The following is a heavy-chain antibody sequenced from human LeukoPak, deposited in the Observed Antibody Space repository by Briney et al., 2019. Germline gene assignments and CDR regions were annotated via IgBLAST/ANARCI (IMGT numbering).Heavy chain of an antibody. CDR3: AKLSEYYDSSGFLVPFDY. CDR2: IIGSGVST. Sequence: GGSLRLSCAASGFTFSSYAMSWVRQAPGKGLDWVSAIIGSGVSTYYAASVKGRFTISRDNSKNTLYLQMNSLRAEDTAVYYCAKLSEYYDSSGFLVPFDYWGQGTLVTVSS. J-gene: IGHJ4*02. V-gene: IGHV3-23*01. CDR1: GFTFSSYA. D-gene: IGHD3-22*01.